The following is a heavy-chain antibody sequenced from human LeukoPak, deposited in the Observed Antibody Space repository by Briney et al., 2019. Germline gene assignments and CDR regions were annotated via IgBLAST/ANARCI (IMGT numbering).Heavy chain of an antibody. Sequence: PGGSLRLSCAASGFTFSSYSMNWVRQAPGKGLEWVSSISSSSSYIYYADSVKGRFTISRDNAKNSLYLQMNSLKTEDTGVYYCTTALNFDILTGLYQPIAAFDTWGQGTLVTVSS. CDR2: ISSSSSYI. V-gene: IGHV3-21*03. CDR3: TTALNFDILTGLYQPIAAFDT. CDR1: GFTFSSYS. D-gene: IGHD3-9*01. J-gene: IGHJ3*02.